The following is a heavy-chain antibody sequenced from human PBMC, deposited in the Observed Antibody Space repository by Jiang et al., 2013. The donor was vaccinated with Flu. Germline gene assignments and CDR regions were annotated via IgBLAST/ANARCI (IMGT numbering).Heavy chain of an antibody. CDR3: ARGQRVVLHDY. Sequence: GIINPSGGSTSYAQKFQGRVTMTRDTSTSTVYMELSSLRSEDTAVYYCARGQRVVLHDYWGQGTLVTVSS. J-gene: IGHJ4*02. CDR2: INPSGGST. D-gene: IGHD3-3*01. V-gene: IGHV1-46*03.